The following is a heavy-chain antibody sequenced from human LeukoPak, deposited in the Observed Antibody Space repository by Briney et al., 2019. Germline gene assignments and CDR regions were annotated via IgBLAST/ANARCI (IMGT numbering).Heavy chain of an antibody. J-gene: IGHJ4*02. Sequence: PGGSLRLSCAASGFTFNTYAMHWVRQAPGKGLEWMASIRYDGSEIYYADSVKGRSTISRDNSKNTLYLQMNSLRSEDTAVYYCARAITASRAFDYWGQGTLVTVSS. CDR2: IRYDGSEI. V-gene: IGHV3-30*02. D-gene: IGHD1-20*01. CDR3: ARAITASRAFDY. CDR1: GFTFNTYA.